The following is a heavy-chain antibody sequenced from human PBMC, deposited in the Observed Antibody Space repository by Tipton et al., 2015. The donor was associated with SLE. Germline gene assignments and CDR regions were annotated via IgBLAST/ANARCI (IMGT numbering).Heavy chain of an antibody. CDR1: GYTFTSYG. CDR3: ARVGAAINYYYAMDV. J-gene: IGHJ6*02. V-gene: IGHV1-18*01. Sequence: QSGPEVKKPGASVKVSCKASGYTFTSYGISWVRQAPGQGLEWMGWISAYNGNTNYAQKLQGRVTMTTDTSTSTAYMELSSLRSEDTAVYYCARVGAAINYYYAMDVWGQGTTVTVSS. CDR2: ISAYNGNT. D-gene: IGHD3-16*01.